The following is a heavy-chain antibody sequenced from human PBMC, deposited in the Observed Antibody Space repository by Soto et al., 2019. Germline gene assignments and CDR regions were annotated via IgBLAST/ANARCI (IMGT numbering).Heavy chain of an antibody. V-gene: IGHV4-30-4*01. D-gene: IGHD3-16*02. Sequence: SETLSLTCTVSGGSISSCDYYWSWIRQPPGKGLEWIGYIYYSGSTYYNPSLKSRVTISVDTSKNQFSLKLSSVTAADTAVYYCARGHRDYDYVWGSYRHHENYFDYWGQGTLVTVSS. J-gene: IGHJ4*02. CDR1: GGSISSCDYY. CDR2: IYYSGST. CDR3: ARGHRDYDYVWGSYRHHENYFDY.